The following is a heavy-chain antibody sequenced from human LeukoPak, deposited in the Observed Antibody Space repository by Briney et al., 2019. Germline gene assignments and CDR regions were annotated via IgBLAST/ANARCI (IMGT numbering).Heavy chain of an antibody. CDR2: INSDGSST. Sequence: GGSLRLSCAASGFTFSSSWMHWVRQGPGKGLVWVSRINSDGSSTNYADTVKGRFTISRDNAKNTLYLQMNSLRDEDTGVYYCARDRTRMATMDYWGQGTLVTVSS. J-gene: IGHJ4*02. D-gene: IGHD5-24*01. CDR3: ARDRTRMATMDY. V-gene: IGHV3-74*01. CDR1: GFTFSSSW.